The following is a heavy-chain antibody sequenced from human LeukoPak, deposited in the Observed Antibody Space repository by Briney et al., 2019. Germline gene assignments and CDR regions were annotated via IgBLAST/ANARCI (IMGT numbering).Heavy chain of an antibody. CDR3: ARSTITTTAAGHFDL. V-gene: IGHV1-2*06. CDR2: INPNSGDT. Sequence: GASVKVSCKASGYSFTGYCLQWVRQAPGQGLEWMGRINPNSGDTNYAQNFQGRVTMSRDTSISTAFLELNSLIFDDTAVFYCARSTITTTAAGHFDLWGRGTLVTVSS. D-gene: IGHD6-13*01. CDR1: GYSFTGYC. J-gene: IGHJ2*01.